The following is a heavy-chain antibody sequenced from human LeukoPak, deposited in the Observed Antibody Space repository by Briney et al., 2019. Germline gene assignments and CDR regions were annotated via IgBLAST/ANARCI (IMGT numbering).Heavy chain of an antibody. CDR1: GYTFTGYY. J-gene: IGHJ6*03. CDR2: INPNSGGT. V-gene: IGHV1-2*02. CDR3: ARLGVVVADYYYYYMDV. Sequence: VASVKVSCKASGYTFTGYYMHWVRQAPGQGLEWMGWINPNSGGTNYAQKFQGRVTMTRDTSISTAYMELSRLRSDDTAVYYCARLGVVVADYYYYYMDVWGKGTTVTVSS. D-gene: IGHD3-22*01.